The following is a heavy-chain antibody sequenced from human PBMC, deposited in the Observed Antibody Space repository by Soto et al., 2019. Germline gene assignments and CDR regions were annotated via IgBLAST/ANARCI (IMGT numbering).Heavy chain of an antibody. J-gene: IGHJ4*02. D-gene: IGHD2-2*01. V-gene: IGHV1-69*04. CDR3: ARESTSGLDY. Sequence: QVQLVQSGAEVTKPGSSVKVSCQTSGGSFGIYPISWVRQAPGQGLEWVGRVIPILNVANYTQKLHVRLTLTADKSTTTAYMELSSLTSEDTALYYCARESTSGLDYWGQGTLVTVSS. CDR2: VIPILNVA. CDR1: GGSFGIYP.